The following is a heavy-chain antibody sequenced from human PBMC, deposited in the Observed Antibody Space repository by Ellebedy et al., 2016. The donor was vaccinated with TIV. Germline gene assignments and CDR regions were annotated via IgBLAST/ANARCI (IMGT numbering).Heavy chain of an antibody. V-gene: IGHV1-2*04. J-gene: IGHJ4*02. CDR1: GYTFTGYY. Sequence: AASVKVSCKASGYTFTGYYMHWVRQAPGQGLEWMGWINPNSGGTNYAQKFQGWVTMTRDTSISTAYMELSRLRSDDTAVYYCARGDNTFYAYSGSSDFDYWGQGTLVTVSS. CDR3: ARGDNTFYAYSGSSDFDY. CDR2: INPNSGGT. D-gene: IGHD1-26*01.